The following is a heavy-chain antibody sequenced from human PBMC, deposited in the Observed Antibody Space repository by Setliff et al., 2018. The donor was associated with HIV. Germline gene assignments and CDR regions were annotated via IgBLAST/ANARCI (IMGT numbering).Heavy chain of an antibody. J-gene: IGHJ6*02. CDR2: MNPNSGNT. CDR1: GHTFTSYD. D-gene: IGHD6-13*01. CDR3: ASSWSRVPYYGLDV. V-gene: IGHV1-8*01. Sequence: ASVKVSCKASGHTFTSYDINWVRQATGRGLEWMGWMNPNSGNTGYAQKFQGRVTMTRNTSISTAYMELSSLRSEDSAVYYCASSWSRVPYYGLDVWGQVTTVTVSS.